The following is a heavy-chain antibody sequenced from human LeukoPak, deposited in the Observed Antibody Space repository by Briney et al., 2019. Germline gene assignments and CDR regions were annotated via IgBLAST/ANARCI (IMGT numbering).Heavy chain of an antibody. CDR1: GYTFTGYY. J-gene: IGHJ4*02. CDR3: ARAVTTDVLVSSHGFDY. V-gene: IGHV1-2*02. Sequence: GASVKVSCKASGYTFTGYYMHWVRQAPGQGLEWMGWINPNSGGTNYAQKFQGRVTMTRDTSTSTAYMELSRLRSDDTAVYYCARAVTTDVLVSSHGFDYWGQGTLVTVSS. CDR2: INPNSGGT. D-gene: IGHD4-17*01.